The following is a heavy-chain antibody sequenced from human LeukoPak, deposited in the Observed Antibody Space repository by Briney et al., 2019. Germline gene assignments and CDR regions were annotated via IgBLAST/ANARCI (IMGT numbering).Heavy chain of an antibody. J-gene: IGHJ4*02. D-gene: IGHD2-21*01. V-gene: IGHV4-30-4*02. CDR3: ARDPWPGKRGGYYY. CDR2: IYYSGST. Sequence: PSETLSLTCTVSGGSISSGDYYWSWIRQPPGKGLEWIGYIYYSGSTYYNPSLKSRVTISVDTSKNQFSLKLSSVTAADTAVYYCARDPWPGKRGGYYYWGQGTLVTVSS. CDR1: GGSISSGDYY.